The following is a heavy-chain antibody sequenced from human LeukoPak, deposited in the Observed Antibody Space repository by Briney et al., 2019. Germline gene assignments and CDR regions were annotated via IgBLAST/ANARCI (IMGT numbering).Heavy chain of an antibody. CDR3: ARDVRYYDSSGYYSDAFDI. J-gene: IGHJ3*02. Sequence: SETLSLTCTVSGGSISSYYWSWIRQPAGKGLEWIGRIYTSGSTDYNPSLKSRVTMSVDTSKNQFSLKLSSVTAADTAVYYCARDVRYYDSSGYYSDAFDIWGQGTMVTVSS. D-gene: IGHD3-22*01. CDR2: IYTSGST. CDR1: GGSISSYY. V-gene: IGHV4-4*07.